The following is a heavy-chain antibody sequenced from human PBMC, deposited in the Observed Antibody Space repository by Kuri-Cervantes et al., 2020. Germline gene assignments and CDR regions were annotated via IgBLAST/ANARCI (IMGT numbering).Heavy chain of an antibody. CDR1: GYTLTELS. CDR3: AKVFGGKYDSSGYYYHDGNDY. Sequence: ASVKVSCKVSGYTLTELSMHWVRQAPGKGLEWMGGFDPEDGETIYAQKLQGRVTMTEDTSTDTAYMELSSLRSEDTAVYYCAKVFGGKYDSSGYYYHDGNDYWGQGTLVTVSS. CDR2: FDPEDGET. D-gene: IGHD3-22*01. V-gene: IGHV1-24*01. J-gene: IGHJ4*02.